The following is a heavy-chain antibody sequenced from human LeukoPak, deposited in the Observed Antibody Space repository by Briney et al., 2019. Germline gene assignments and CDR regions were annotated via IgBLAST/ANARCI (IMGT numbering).Heavy chain of an antibody. D-gene: IGHD4-11*01. CDR2: IRFDGGNK. CDR3: ARDPYKNKDYSNYGAFDI. CDR1: GFTFGSYG. V-gene: IGHV3-30*02. J-gene: IGHJ3*02. Sequence: GGSLRLSCAASGFTFGSYGMHWVRQTPGKGLEWVAFIRFDGGNKYYADSVKGRITISRDNSNNTLWLQMTSLRVEDTAVFYCARDPYKNKDYSNYGAFDIWGQGTMVTVSS.